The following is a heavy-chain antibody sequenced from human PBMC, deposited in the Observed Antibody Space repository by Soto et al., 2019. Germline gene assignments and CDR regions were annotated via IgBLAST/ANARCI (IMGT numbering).Heavy chain of an antibody. CDR2: IFSNDEK. D-gene: IGHD6-6*01. V-gene: IGHV2-26*01. J-gene: IGHJ5*02. CDR3: ARSSIAALPLSPGRGGWFDP. CDR1: GFSLSNARMG. Sequence: SGPTLVNPTETLTLTCTVSGFSLSNARMGVSWIRQPPGKALEWLAHIFSNDEKSYSTSLKSRLTISKDTSKSQVVLTMTNMDPVDTATYYCARSSIAALPLSPGRGGWFDPWGQGTLVTVSS.